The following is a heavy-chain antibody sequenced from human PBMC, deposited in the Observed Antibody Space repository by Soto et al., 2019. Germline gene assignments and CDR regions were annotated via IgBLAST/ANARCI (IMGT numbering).Heavy chain of an antibody. CDR1: GFTFSSYA. D-gene: IGHD2-2*01. Sequence: QVQLVESGGGVVQPGRSLRLSCAASGFTFSSYAMHWVRQAPGKGLEWVAVISYDGSNKYYADSVKGRFTISRDNSKNTLYLQMNSLRAEDTAVYYCAREQWSTSCARCGCYYYYYLDVWGKGTTVTVSS. CDR3: AREQWSTSCARCGCYYYYYLDV. J-gene: IGHJ6*03. V-gene: IGHV3-30-3*01. CDR2: ISYDGSNK.